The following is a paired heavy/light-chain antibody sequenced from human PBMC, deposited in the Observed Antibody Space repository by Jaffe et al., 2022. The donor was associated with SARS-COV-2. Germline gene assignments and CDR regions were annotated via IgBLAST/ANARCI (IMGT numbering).Heavy chain of an antibody. J-gene: IGHJ4*02. CDR1: GFTFSSYC. V-gene: IGHV3-21*01. D-gene: IGHD4-17*01. CDR3: TRGLGYGDYVFGH. CDR2: ISTVSTYI. Sequence: EVQLVESGGGLVKPGGSLRLSCAASGFTFSSYCMSWVRQAPGKGLEWVASISTVSTYIYYADSVKGRLTISRDNAKNSLSLQMSSLRAEDTAVYYCTRGLGYGDYVFGHWGQGTLVTVSS.
Light chain of an antibody. J-gene: IGKJ2*01. V-gene: IGKV1-33*01. CDR2: DAS. Sequence: DVRMTQSPSSLSASVGDRVTITCQASQDISNYLNWYQQKPGKAPKLLISDASNLETGVPSRFSGSGSGTDFTFTISSLQPEDIATYYCQQYDNFPYTFGQGTKLDIK. CDR3: QQYDNFPYT. CDR1: QDISNY.